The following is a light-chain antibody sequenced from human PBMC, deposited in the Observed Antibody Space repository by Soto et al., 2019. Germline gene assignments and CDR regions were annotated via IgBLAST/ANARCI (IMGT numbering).Light chain of an antibody. Sequence: DIQMTQSPSSLSASVGDRVTITFRASQAIRNDLAWYQQKPGRAPKRLIYGSSSLQSGVPSRFSGRGSGTEFTLTISSLQPDDFATYYCQQYNSYWTFGQGTKVDIK. CDR3: QQYNSYWT. CDR2: GSS. V-gene: IGKV1-17*01. CDR1: QAIRND. J-gene: IGKJ1*01.